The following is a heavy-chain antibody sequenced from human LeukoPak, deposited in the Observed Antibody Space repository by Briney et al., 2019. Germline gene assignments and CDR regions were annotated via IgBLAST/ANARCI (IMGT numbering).Heavy chain of an antibody. D-gene: IGHD3-3*01. V-gene: IGHV4-59*01. CDR2: IYYSGST. CDR3: ARGESTTIFGVVIPSFDC. CDR1: GGSISSYY. J-gene: IGHJ4*02. Sequence: SETLSLTCTVSGGSISSYYWSWIRQPPGKGLEWIWYIYYSGSTNYNTSLKSRVTISVDTSKNQFSLKLSSVTAADTAVYYCARGESTTIFGVVIPSFDCWGQGTLVTVSS.